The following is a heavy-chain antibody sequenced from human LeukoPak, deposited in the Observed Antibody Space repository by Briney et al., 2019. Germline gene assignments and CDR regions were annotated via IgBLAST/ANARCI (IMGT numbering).Heavy chain of an antibody. D-gene: IGHD5-18*01. CDR1: GFTFSSYS. J-gene: IGHJ6*03. V-gene: IGHV3-21*01. CDR2: ISSSSSYI. CDR3: ARRGQLWLSAYYYYYMDV. Sequence: GGSLRLSCAASGFTFSSYSMNWVRQAPGKGLEWVSSISSSSSYIYYADSVKGRFTISRDNAKNSLYLQMNSLRAEDTAVYYCARRGQLWLSAYYYYYMDVWGKGTTVTVSS.